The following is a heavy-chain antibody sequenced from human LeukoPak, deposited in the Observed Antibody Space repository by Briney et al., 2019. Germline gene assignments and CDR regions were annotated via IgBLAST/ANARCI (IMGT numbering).Heavy chain of an antibody. Sequence: GASVKVSCKASGYTFTGCYMHWVRQAPGQGLEWMGWINPNSGGTNYAQKFQGRVTMTRDTSISTAYMELSRLRSDDTAVYYCARDVGGSWYYYDSSGSTDYWGQGTLVTVSS. CDR2: INPNSGGT. CDR1: GYTFTGCY. V-gene: IGHV1-2*02. J-gene: IGHJ4*02. CDR3: ARDVGGSWYYYDSSGSTDY. D-gene: IGHD3-22*01.